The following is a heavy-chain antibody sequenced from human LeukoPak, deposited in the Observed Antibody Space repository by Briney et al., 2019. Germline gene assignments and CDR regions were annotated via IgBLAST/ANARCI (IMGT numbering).Heavy chain of an antibody. CDR3: ARGTYTGITGTTDAFEI. V-gene: IGHV1-18*01. CDR2: ISAYNGKT. D-gene: IGHD1-7*01. Sequence: ASVKVSCKASGYTFTSYAFSWVRQAPGQGLEWMARISAYNGKTSYAQSLQGRVTVTTDTSTTTAYMELRSLISDDTAVYYCARGTYTGITGTTDAFEIWGQGTMVTVSS. J-gene: IGHJ3*02. CDR1: GYTFTSYA.